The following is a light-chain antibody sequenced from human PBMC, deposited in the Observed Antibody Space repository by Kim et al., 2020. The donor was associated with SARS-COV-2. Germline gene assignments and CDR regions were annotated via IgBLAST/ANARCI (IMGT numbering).Light chain of an antibody. CDR2: GAS. J-gene: IGKJ1*01. Sequence: DIVLTQSPGTLSLSPGERATLSCRAGESVSSTYLAWYQQKPGQAHRLLIYGASSRATGIPDRFSASGSGTDFTLTISRLEPEDFAVYYCQQYGRSPWTFGQGTKVDIK. V-gene: IGKV3-20*01. CDR3: QQYGRSPWT. CDR1: ESVSSTY.